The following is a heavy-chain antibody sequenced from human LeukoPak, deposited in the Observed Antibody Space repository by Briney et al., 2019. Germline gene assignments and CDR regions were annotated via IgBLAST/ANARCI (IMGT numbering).Heavy chain of an antibody. J-gene: IGHJ5*02. Sequence: GESLKISCKGSGSSFTSYWIGWVRQLPGKGLEWMGIIYPGDSDTRYSPSFQGQVTISADKSISTAYLQWSSLKASDTAMYYCARRGYCSSASCYTWGWDWFDPWGQGTLVTVSA. CDR2: IYPGDSDT. D-gene: IGHD2-2*02. V-gene: IGHV5-51*01. CDR3: ARRGYCSSASCYTWGWDWFDP. CDR1: GSSFTSYW.